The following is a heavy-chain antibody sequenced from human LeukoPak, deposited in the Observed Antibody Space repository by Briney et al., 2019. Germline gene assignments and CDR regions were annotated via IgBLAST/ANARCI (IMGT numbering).Heavy chain of an antibody. V-gene: IGHV4-59*10. J-gene: IGHJ5*02. CDR1: GGSFSGYY. CDR2: IYTSGST. CDR3: ARSPLGELSLSRFDP. D-gene: IGHD3-16*02. Sequence: PSETLSLTCAVYGGSFSGYYWSWIRQPAGKGLEWIGRIYTSGSTNYNPSLKSRVTMSVDTSKNQFSLKLSSVTAADTAVYYCARSPLGELSLSRFDPWGQGTLVTVSS.